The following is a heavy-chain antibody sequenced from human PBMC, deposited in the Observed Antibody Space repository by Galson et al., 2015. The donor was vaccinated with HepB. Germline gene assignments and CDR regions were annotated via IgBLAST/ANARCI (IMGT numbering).Heavy chain of an antibody. CDR1: GFTLTAFS. D-gene: IGHD4/OR15-4a*01. CDR3: ATLNYGGHDGAFEL. CDR2: FDPENGET. V-gene: IGHV1-24*01. Sequence: SVMVSCKVSGFTLTAFSMHWVRQAPGKGLEWMGGFDPENGETIYGQKFQGRVTMTEDTSTDTVYMDLSSLRSGDTAVYYCATLNYGGHDGAFELWGQGTMVTVSP. J-gene: IGHJ3*01.